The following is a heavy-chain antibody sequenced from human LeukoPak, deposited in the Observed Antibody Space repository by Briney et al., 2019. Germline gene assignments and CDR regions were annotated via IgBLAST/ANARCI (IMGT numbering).Heavy chain of an antibody. Sequence: SETPSLTCAVSGGSISSSNWWSWVRQPPGKGLEWIGEIYHSGSTNYNPSLKSRVTISVDKSKNQFSLKLSSVTAADTAVYYCARGVGSGRPYYYGMDVWGQGTTVTVSS. CDR3: ARGVGSGRPYYYGMDV. J-gene: IGHJ6*02. CDR2: IYHSGST. CDR1: GGSISSSNW. D-gene: IGHD3-10*01. V-gene: IGHV4-4*02.